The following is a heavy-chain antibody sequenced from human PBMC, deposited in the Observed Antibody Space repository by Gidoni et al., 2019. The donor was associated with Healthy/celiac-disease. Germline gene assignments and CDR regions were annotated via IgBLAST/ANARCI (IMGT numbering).Heavy chain of an antibody. CDR2: IIPIFGTA. V-gene: IGHV1-69*01. J-gene: IGHJ3*02. D-gene: IGHD4-17*01. CDR1: GGTFSSYA. Sequence: QVQLVQSGAEVKKPGSSVKVSCKASGGTFSSYAISWVRQAPGQGLEWMGGIIPIFGTANYAQKCQARVTITADESTSTAYMELSSLRSEDTAVYYCARQLRKPKHDAFDIWGQGTMVTVSS. CDR3: ARQLRKPKHDAFDI.